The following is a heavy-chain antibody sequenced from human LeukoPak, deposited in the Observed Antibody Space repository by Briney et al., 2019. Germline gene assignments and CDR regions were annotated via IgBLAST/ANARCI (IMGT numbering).Heavy chain of an antibody. CDR1: GFTFSSYS. Sequence: PGGSLRLSCAASGFTFSSYSMNWVRQAPGKGLEWVSSISSSSSYIYYADSVKGRFTISRDNAKNSLYLQMNSLRAEDTAVYYCASSSWSYYYYGMDVWGQGTTVTVSS. D-gene: IGHD6-13*01. CDR2: ISSSSSYI. J-gene: IGHJ6*02. V-gene: IGHV3-21*01. CDR3: ASSSWSYYYYGMDV.